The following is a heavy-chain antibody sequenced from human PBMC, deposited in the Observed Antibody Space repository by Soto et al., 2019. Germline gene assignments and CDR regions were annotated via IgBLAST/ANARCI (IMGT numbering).Heavy chain of an antibody. V-gene: IGHV1-18*04. CDR2: INVNNGNT. Sequence: AASVKVSSKASGYSFTSYGVSWVRQAPVQGLDCMGWINVNNGNTNYAQKFQGRVTMTTDTSTSTAYMELRSLRSDDTAVYYCATSYDSGFDPWGHGTLVTVSS. D-gene: IGHD5-12*01. J-gene: IGHJ5*02. CDR3: ATSYDSGFDP. CDR1: GYSFTSYG.